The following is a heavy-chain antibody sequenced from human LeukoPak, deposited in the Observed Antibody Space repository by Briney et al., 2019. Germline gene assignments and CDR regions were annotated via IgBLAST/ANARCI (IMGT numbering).Heavy chain of an antibody. CDR2: FDPEDGET. D-gene: IGHD3-22*01. CDR1: GYTLTELS. CDR3: ATWTYYYHSSGPMAY. J-gene: IGHJ4*02. Sequence: ASVKVSFKVSGYTLTELSMHWVRQAPGKGLEWMGGFDPEDGETIYAQKFQGRVTMTEDTSTDTAYMELSSLRSEDTAVYYCATWTYYYHSSGPMAYWGQGTLVTVSS. V-gene: IGHV1-24*01.